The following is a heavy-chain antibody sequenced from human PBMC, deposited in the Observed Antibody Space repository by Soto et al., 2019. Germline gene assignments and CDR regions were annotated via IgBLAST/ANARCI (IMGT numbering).Heavy chain of an antibody. CDR2: IIPIYGSA. CDR3: AGLDPFYFDY. Sequence: QVHLVQSGAEVKKPGSSVKVSCKASGNIFSSYSISWVRQAPGQGPEWMGWIIPIYGSANYAQKFRDRVTITADESTSTAYMELSSLRSEDTAVYYCAGLDPFYFDYWGQGILVTVSS. J-gene: IGHJ4*02. V-gene: IGHV1-69*01. CDR1: GNIFSSYS.